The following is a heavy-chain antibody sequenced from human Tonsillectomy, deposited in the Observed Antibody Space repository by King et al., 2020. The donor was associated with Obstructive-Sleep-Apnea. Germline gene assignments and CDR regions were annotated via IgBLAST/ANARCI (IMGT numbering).Heavy chain of an antibody. J-gene: IGHJ6*02. CDR3: AKDPGRLSIAPAVDYNYGMDV. V-gene: IGHV3-30*04. CDR1: GFTFSGYA. Sequence: VQLQESGGGVVQPGRSLRLSCVASGFTFSGYAMDWVRQAPGKGLEWVAVISYDGNTKYYADSVKGRFTISRDNSKKTLYLQMNSLRADDTAVYFCAKDPGRLSIAPAVDYNYGMDVWGHGTTVSVSS. D-gene: IGHD6-13*01. CDR2: ISYDGNTK.